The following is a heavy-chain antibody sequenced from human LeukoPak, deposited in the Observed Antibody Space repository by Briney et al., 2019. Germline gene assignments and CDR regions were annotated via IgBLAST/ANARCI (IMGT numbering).Heavy chain of an antibody. D-gene: IGHD3-10*01. CDR1: GYSFTGYY. CDR2: INTNTGNP. CDR3: ARSGGSGSHYARYHYYYMDV. V-gene: IGHV7-4-1*02. Sequence: ASVKVSCKASGYSFTGYYIHWVRQAPGQGLEWMGWINTNTGNPTYAQGFTGRFVFSLDTSVSTAYLQISSLKAEDTAVYYCARSGGSGSHYARYHYYYMDVWGKGTTVTVSS. J-gene: IGHJ6*03.